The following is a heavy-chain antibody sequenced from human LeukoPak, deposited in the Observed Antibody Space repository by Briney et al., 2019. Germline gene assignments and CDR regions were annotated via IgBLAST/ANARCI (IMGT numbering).Heavy chain of an antibody. CDR2: ISSSGSII. CDR1: GFTFSDYY. D-gene: IGHD2-8*01. Sequence: GGSLRLSCAASGFTFSDYYVNWIRQAPGKGLEWVSYISSSGSIIKYSDSVKGRFTISRDNAQNSLSLQMNSLRAEDTAVYYCAKASPGNIVLMVYANWGQGTMVTVSS. V-gene: IGHV3-11*01. J-gene: IGHJ3*01. CDR3: AKASPGNIVLMVYAN.